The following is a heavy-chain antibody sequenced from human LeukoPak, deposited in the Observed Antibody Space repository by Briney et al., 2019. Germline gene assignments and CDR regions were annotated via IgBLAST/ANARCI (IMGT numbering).Heavy chain of an antibody. D-gene: IGHD6-19*01. J-gene: IGHJ4*02. V-gene: IGHV4-59*08. CDR1: GASISSYY. CDR2: LYFTENT. CDR3: ARLLASYSSGWPYYFDY. Sequence: SETLSLTCAVSGASISSYYWSWIRQPPGKGLEWIGYLYFTENTNYNPSLKSRATISADTSKNQFSLKLNSVTAADTAVYYCARLLASYSSGWPYYFDYWGQGILVTVSS.